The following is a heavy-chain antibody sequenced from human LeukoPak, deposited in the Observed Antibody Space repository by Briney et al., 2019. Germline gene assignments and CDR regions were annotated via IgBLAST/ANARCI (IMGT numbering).Heavy chain of an antibody. V-gene: IGHV1-2*06. J-gene: IGHJ4*02. CDR3: ARDKRWLQSTHDY. CDR2: INPNSGGT. Sequence: GASVKVSCKATGYTFTGYYMHWVRQAPGQWLEWMGRINPNSGGTNYAQKFQGRVTMTRDTSISTAYMELSRLRSDDTAVYYCARDKRWLQSTHDYWGQGTLVTVSS. D-gene: IGHD5-24*01. CDR1: GYTFTGYY.